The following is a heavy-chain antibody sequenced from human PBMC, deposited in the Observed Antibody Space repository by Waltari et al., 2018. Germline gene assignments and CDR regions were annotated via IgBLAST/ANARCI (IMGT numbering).Heavy chain of an antibody. CDR3: ARGGGAHDY. D-gene: IGHD1-26*01. Sequence: EVQLVESGGGLVQPGGSLRLSCAASGFTFTTYWMSWVRQAPGKGLGWVANKKQDGREKNYVDSVKGRFTISRDNAKNSLYLQMNSLRAEDTALYYCARGGGAHDYWGQGTLVTVSS. J-gene: IGHJ4*02. CDR2: KKQDGREK. V-gene: IGHV3-7*01. CDR1: GFTFTTYW.